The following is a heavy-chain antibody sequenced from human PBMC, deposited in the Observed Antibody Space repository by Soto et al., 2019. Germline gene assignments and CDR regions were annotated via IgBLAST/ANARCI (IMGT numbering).Heavy chain of an antibody. Sequence: PSETLSLTSTVSGGSISSGSYHWGWIRQPPGKGLEWIGTIYYHGTPYYSPSLTSRVTMSVDTSNSQFSLKVNSVTAADTALYCCARQRGIAAYGTGIWFDHWGQVTLVTVSS. CDR1: GGSISSGSYH. V-gene: IGHV4-39*01. D-gene: IGHD6-13*01. CDR2: IYYHGTP. CDR3: ARQRGIAAYGTGIWFDH. J-gene: IGHJ5*02.